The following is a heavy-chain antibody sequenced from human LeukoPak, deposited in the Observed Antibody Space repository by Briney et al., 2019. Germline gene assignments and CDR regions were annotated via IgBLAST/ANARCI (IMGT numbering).Heavy chain of an antibody. D-gene: IGHD3-3*01. CDR1: GVTFSSYA. V-gene: IGHV3-23*01. CDR3: AKYYDFWSGYYRAGFDY. CDR2: ISGSGGST. J-gene: IGHJ4*02. Sequence: GGSLRLSCAASGVTFSSYAMSWVRQAPGKGLEWVSAISGSGGSTYYADSVKGRFTISRDNSKNTLYLQMNSLRAEDTAVYYCAKYYDFWSGYYRAGFDYWGQGTLVTVSS.